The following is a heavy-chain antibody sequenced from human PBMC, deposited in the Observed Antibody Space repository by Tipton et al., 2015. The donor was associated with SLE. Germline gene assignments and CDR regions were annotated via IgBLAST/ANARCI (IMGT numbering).Heavy chain of an antibody. D-gene: IGHD2-15*01. CDR1: GGSITSGSYS. Sequence: TLSLTCTVSGGSITSGSYSWSWLRQPAGKGLEWIGRIYFSGSTNYNPSLRSRVTISVDTSKNQFSLKLSSVTAADTAVYYCARASYCSGGSCYPLKPYYMDVWGKGTTVTVSS. CDR2: IYFSGST. J-gene: IGHJ6*03. CDR3: ARASYCSGGSCYPLKPYYMDV. V-gene: IGHV4-61*02.